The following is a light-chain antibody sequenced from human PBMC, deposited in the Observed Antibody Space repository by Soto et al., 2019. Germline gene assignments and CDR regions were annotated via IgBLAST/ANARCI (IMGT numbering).Light chain of an antibody. CDR1: SSNIGSNT. CDR3: GSWDKSLSSYV. CDR2: DNV. J-gene: IGLJ1*01. V-gene: IGLV1-51*01. Sequence: QSVLTQPPSASGTPGQRVTISCSGSSSNIGSNTVNWYQQLPGTAPKLLIYDNVYRFSGIPDRFSGSKSGTSATLGITGLQTGEQGDYYCGSWDKSLSSYVFGTGTKVTV.